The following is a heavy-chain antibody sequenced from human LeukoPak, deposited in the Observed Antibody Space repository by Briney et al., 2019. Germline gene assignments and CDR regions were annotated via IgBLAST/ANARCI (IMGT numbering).Heavy chain of an antibody. CDR3: ARDEGYSYAYDY. D-gene: IGHD5-18*01. CDR1: GFTVSSNY. CDR2: IYSGGST. V-gene: IGHV3-66*01. Sequence: PGGSLRLSCAASGFTVSSNYMSWVRQAPGKGLEWVSVIYSGGSTYYADSVKGRFTISRDTSKNTLFLQMNSLRAEDTAVYYCARDEGYSYAYDYWGQGTLVTVSS. J-gene: IGHJ4*02.